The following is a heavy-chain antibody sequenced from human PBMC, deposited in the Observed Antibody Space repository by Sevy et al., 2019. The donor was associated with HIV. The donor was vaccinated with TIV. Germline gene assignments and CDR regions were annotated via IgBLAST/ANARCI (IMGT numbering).Heavy chain of an antibody. Sequence: GGSLRLSCAASGFTFSSYSMNWVRQAPGKGLEWVSYISSSSSTIYYADSVKGRFTISRDNAKNSLYLQMNSLRDEDTAVYYCARERKIYDSSGYYFHFDYWAQGTLVTVSS. V-gene: IGHV3-48*02. D-gene: IGHD3-22*01. CDR1: GFTFSSYS. J-gene: IGHJ4*02. CDR2: ISSSSSTI. CDR3: ARERKIYDSSGYYFHFDY.